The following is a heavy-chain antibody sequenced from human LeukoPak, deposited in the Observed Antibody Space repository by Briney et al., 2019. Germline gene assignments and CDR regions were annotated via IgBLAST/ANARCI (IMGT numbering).Heavy chain of an antibody. Sequence: SETLSLTCAVYGGSFSGYYWSWIRQPPGKGLEWIGEINHSGSTNYNPSLKSRVTISVDTSKNQFSLKLSSVTAADTAVYYCARDRLAAAGYYFDYWGQGTLVTVSS. CDR3: ARDRLAAAGYYFDY. J-gene: IGHJ4*02. V-gene: IGHV4-34*01. D-gene: IGHD6-13*01. CDR2: INHSGST. CDR1: GGSFSGYY.